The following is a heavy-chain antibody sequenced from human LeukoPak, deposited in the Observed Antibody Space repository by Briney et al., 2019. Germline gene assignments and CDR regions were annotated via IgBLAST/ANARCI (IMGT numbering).Heavy chain of an antibody. D-gene: IGHD6-19*01. CDR2: IDTSGGT. J-gene: IGHJ4*02. V-gene: IGHV4-4*07. CDR1: GGSISSYY. CDR3: TRADGYISGWLFDY. Sequence: SETLSLTCTVYGGSISSYYWSWIRQPAGKGLKWIGRIDTSGGTNYNPSLKSRVTMSVDTSKNQFSLKLSSVTAADTAVYYCTRADGYISGWLFDYWGQGTLVTVSS.